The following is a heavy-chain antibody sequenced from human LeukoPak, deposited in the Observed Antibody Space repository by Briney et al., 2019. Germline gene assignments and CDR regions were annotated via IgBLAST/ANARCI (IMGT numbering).Heavy chain of an antibody. J-gene: IGHJ4*02. D-gene: IGHD3-9*01. CDR2: IKQDGSEK. CDR1: GFTFSSYW. CDR3: ARAGYDILTGIDY. Sequence: GSLRLSCAASGFTFSSYWMSWVRQAPGKGLEWVANIKQDGSEKYYVDSVKGRFTISRDNAKNSLYLQMDSLRAEDTAVYYCARAGYDILTGIDYWGQGTLVTVSS. V-gene: IGHV3-7*03.